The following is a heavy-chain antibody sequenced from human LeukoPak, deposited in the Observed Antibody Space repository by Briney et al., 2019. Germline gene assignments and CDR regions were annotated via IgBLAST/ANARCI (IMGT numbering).Heavy chain of an antibody. Sequence: SETLSLTCTVSGGSVSTYYWNWIRQPPGKELEWIGYVYYSGNTNIEPSLKSRVTISIDTSKNQFSLKLTSVTAADTAVYYCARDERGDYECDYWGRGTLVTVSS. D-gene: IGHD4-17*01. J-gene: IGHJ4*02. CDR2: VYYSGNT. V-gene: IGHV4-59*02. CDR1: GGSVSTYY. CDR3: ARDERGDYECDY.